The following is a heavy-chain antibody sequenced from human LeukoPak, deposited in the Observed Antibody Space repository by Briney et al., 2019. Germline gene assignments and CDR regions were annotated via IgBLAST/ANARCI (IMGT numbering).Heavy chain of an antibody. CDR3: ARDRGQQLVWDTWFDP. V-gene: IGHV1-18*04. J-gene: IGHJ5*02. Sequence: ASVKVSCKASGYTFTSYYMHWVRQAPGQGLEWMGWISAYNGNTNYAQKLQGRVTMTTDTSTSTAYMELRSLRSDDTAVYYCARDRGQQLVWDTWFDPWGQGTLVTVSS. CDR2: ISAYNGNT. D-gene: IGHD6-13*01. CDR1: GYTFTSYY.